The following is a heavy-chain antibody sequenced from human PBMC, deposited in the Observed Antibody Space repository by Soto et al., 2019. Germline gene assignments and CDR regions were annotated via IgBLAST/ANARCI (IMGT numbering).Heavy chain of an antibody. Sequence: EVQLVESGGGLVKPGGSLRLSCAASGFTFSNAWMNWVRQAPGKGLEWVGRIKSKTDGGTTDYAAPVKGRFTISRDDSKITLYLQMNSLKTEDTAVYYCTATVMYPMDSLVHPWGQGTLVTVSS. J-gene: IGHJ5*02. D-gene: IGHD4-4*01. V-gene: IGHV3-15*07. CDR1: GFTFSNAW. CDR3: TATVMYPMDSLVHP. CDR2: IKSKTDGGTT.